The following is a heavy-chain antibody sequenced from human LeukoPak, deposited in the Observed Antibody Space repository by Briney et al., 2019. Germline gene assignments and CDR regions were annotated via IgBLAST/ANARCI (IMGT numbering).Heavy chain of an antibody. V-gene: IGHV3-23*01. Sequence: GGSLRLSCAASGFTFSSYAMSWVRQASGKGLEWVSAISGSGGSTYYADSVKGRFTISRDNSKNTLYLQMNSLRAEDTAVYYCRLTPGIAVAGGFWGQGTLVTVSS. CDR1: GFTFSSYA. CDR2: ISGSGGST. J-gene: IGHJ4*02. CDR3: RLTPGIAVAGGF. D-gene: IGHD6-19*01.